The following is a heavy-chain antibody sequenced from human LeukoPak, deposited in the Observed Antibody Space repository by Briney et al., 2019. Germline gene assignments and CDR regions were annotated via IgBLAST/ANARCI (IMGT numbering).Heavy chain of an antibody. J-gene: IGHJ4*02. CDR1: GFTFSSYG. D-gene: IGHD3-22*01. V-gene: IGHV3-33*01. CDR3: ARDIDSSGHYYVFDY. CDR2: IWYDGSNK. Sequence: GRSLRLSCAASGFTFSSYGMHWVRQAPGKGLEWVAVIWYDGSNKYYADSVKGRFTISRDNSKNTLYLQMNSLRAEDTAVYYCARDIDSSGHYYVFDYWGQGTLVTVSS.